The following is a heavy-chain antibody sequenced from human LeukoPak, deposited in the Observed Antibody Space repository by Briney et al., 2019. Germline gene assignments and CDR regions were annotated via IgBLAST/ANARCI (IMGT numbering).Heavy chain of an antibody. J-gene: IGHJ4*02. Sequence: GGSLRLSCAASGFTFSNAWMSWVRQAPGKGLEWVGRIKSKTDGGTTDYAAPVKGRFTISRDDSKNTLCLQMNSLKTEDTAVNYCTIDIVATKPNSGNRVVVVDYWGQGTLVTVSS. CDR2: IKSKTDGGTT. D-gene: IGHD5-12*01. CDR1: GFTFSNAW. CDR3: TIDIVATKPNSGNRVVVVDY. V-gene: IGHV3-15*01.